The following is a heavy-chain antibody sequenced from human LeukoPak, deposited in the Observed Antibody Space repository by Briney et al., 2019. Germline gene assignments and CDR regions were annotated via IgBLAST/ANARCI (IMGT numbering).Heavy chain of an antibody. CDR1: GFTFDDYA. J-gene: IGHJ4*02. CDR2: ISGSGGSI. Sequence: PDRSLRLSCAASGFTFDDYAMPWVRQAPGKGLEWASSISGSGGSIYYADSVKGRFTISRDNSKSTLYLQMNSLRAEDTAIYYCAKEAVAAAGPFDYWGQGTLVTVSS. D-gene: IGHD6-13*01. V-gene: IGHV3-23*01. CDR3: AKEAVAAAGPFDY.